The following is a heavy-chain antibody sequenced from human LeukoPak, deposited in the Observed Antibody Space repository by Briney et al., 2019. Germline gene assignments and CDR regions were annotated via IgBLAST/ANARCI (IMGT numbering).Heavy chain of an antibody. D-gene: IGHD3-22*01. CDR2: IKQDGSEK. CDR3: ANYYDSSGYYS. Sequence: GGSLRLPCAASGFTFSTYWMSWVRQAPGKGLEWVANIKQDGSEKNYVDSVKGRFTISRDNAKNSLYLQMNSLRAEDTAVYYCANYYDSSGYYSWGQGTLVTVSS. CDR1: GFTFSTYW. J-gene: IGHJ4*02. V-gene: IGHV3-7*02.